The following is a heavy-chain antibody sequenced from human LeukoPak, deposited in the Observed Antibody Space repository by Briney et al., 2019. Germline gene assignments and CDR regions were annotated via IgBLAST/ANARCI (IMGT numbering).Heavy chain of an antibody. CDR1: GYTFTSYD. V-gene: IGHV1-8*01. CDR2: MSPNSGDT. J-gene: IGHJ4*02. Sequence: GASVKVSCKASGYTFTSYDFNWVRQATGQRPEWMGWMSPNSGDTGYAQKFQDRVTMTRNTSISTAYMELSSLRSEDTAVYYCATYTAYTYGDYRYWGQGTPVTVSS. CDR3: ATYTAYTYGDYRY. D-gene: IGHD4-17*01.